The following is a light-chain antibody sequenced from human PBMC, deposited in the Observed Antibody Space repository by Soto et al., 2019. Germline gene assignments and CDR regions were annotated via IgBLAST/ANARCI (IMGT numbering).Light chain of an antibody. CDR1: QSVSSSY. V-gene: IGKV3-20*01. CDR3: QQYELYT. J-gene: IGKJ2*01. CDR2: GAS. Sequence: EIVLTQSPGTLSLSPGERATLSCRASQSVSSSYLAWYQQKPGQAPRLLIYGASSRATGIPDRFSGSGSGTDFTLTISRLEPEDFAVYYCQQYELYTFGQGTKLEIK.